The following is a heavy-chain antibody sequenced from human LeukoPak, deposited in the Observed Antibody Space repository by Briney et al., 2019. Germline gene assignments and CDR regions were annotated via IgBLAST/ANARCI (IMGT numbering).Heavy chain of an antibody. CDR2: IVPRSGFI. D-gene: IGHD5-24*01. V-gene: IGHV3-48*02. J-gene: IGHJ3*01. CDR3: VRDYNYAFDV. Sequence: GGSLRLSCAASGFTFTDYSLNWVRQAPGEGLEWISYIVPRSGFISYADAVKGRFTISTDNAKTSLYLQMNSLRDEDTAIYYCVRDYNYAFDVWGQGSMVTVSS. CDR1: GFTFTDYS.